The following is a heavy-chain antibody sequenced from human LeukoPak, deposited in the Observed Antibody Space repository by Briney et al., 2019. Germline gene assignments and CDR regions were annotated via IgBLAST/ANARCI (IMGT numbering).Heavy chain of an antibody. CDR1: GGSISSGGYS. J-gene: IGHJ3*02. V-gene: IGHV4-30-2*01. Sequence: SETLSLTCAVSGGSISSGGYSWSWIRQPPGKGLEWIGYIYHSGSTYYNPSLKSRVTISVDTSKNQFSLKLSSVTAADTAVYYCARHPYYYDSSGSLFDIWGQGTMVTVSS. CDR2: IYHSGST. CDR3: ARHPYYYDSSGSLFDI. D-gene: IGHD3-22*01.